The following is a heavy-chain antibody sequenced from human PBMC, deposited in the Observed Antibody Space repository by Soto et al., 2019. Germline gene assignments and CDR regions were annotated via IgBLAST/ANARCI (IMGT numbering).Heavy chain of an antibody. CDR2: IYHSGST. J-gene: IGHJ4*02. CDR3: ASSGGGEDY. CDR1: GGSISSSHW. Sequence: QVQLQESGPGLVKPSGTLSLSCAVSGGSISSSHWWTWVRQPPGKGLEWIGEIYHSGSTNYNPSLKRRVNISGDTSRNQFPPNLSSGAAADTAVYYCASSGGGEDYWGQGILVTVSS. D-gene: IGHD3-16*01. V-gene: IGHV4-4*02.